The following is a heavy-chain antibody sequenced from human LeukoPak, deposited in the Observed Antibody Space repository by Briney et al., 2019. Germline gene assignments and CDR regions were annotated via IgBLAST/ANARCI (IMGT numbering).Heavy chain of an antibody. Sequence: GGTLRLSCAASGFTFSSYGMSWVRQAPGKGLEWVSAISGSGGSTFYADSVKGRFTISRDNSKNTLYLQMNSLRAEDTAVYYCARPITMIVVGYNFDYWGQGTLVTVSS. V-gene: IGHV3-23*01. CDR2: ISGSGGST. J-gene: IGHJ4*02. D-gene: IGHD3-22*01. CDR3: ARPITMIVVGYNFDY. CDR1: GFTFSSYG.